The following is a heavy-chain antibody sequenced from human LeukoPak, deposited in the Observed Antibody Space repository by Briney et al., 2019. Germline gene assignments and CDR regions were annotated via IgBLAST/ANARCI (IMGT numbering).Heavy chain of an antibody. D-gene: IGHD4-11*01. CDR1: GFTFSSYS. Sequence: GGSLRLSCAASGFTFSSYSMNWVRQAPGKGLEWVSYISSSSSTIYYADSVKGRFTISRDNAKNSLYLQMNSLRAEDTAVYYCARGGGLATVTTLMLYYYCGMDVWGQGTTVTVSS. CDR3: ARGGGLATVTTLMLYYYCGMDV. CDR2: ISSSSSTI. V-gene: IGHV3-48*01. J-gene: IGHJ6*02.